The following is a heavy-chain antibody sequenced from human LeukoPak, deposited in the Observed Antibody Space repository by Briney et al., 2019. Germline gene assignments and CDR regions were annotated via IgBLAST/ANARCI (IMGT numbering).Heavy chain of an antibody. D-gene: IGHD6-13*01. CDR1: GFTFTTYP. CDR3: AAGLYYYGMDM. CDR2: IGTSGNSK. Sequence: GGSLTLSCAASGFTFTTYPMTWVRRAPGRGLEWVSAIGTSGNSKYYAVSVRGRFTVSRDNSKNSLYLQMDRVRAEDTAVYYCAAGLYYYGMDMWGQGTTVTVSS. J-gene: IGHJ6*02. V-gene: IGHV3-23*01.